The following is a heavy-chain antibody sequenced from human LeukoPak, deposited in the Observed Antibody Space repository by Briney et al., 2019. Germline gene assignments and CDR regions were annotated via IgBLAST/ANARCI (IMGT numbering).Heavy chain of an antibody. J-gene: IGHJ2*01. V-gene: IGHV4-59*01. D-gene: IGHD3-22*01. CDR1: GFTFSNCA. Sequence: GSLRLSCAASGFTFSNCAMSWVRQAPGKGLEWIGYIYYSGSTNYNPSLKSRVTISVDTSKNQFSLKLSSVTAADTAVYYCARVGDSSGYPGPYWYFDLWGRGTLVTVSS. CDR2: IYYSGST. CDR3: ARVGDSSGYPGPYWYFDL.